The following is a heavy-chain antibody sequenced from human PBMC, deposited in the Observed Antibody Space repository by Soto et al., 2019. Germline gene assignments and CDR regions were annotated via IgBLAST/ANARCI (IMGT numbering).Heavy chain of an antibody. J-gene: IGHJ4*02. CDR3: ARDLAPNDYFDY. CDR2: IYYSGST. Sequence: PSETLSLTCTVSGGSISSGGYYWSWIRQHPGKGLEWIGYIYYSGSTYYNPSLKSRVTISVDTSKNQFSLKLSSVTAADTAVYYCARDLAPNDYFDYWGQGTLVTSPQ. V-gene: IGHV4-31*03. CDR1: GGSISSGGYY.